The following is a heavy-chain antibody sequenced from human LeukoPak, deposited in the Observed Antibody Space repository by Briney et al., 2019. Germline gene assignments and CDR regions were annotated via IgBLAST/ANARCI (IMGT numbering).Heavy chain of an antibody. CDR3: AREVLLGYCSGGSCYSRWFDP. D-gene: IGHD2-15*01. V-gene: IGHV1-46*01. J-gene: IGHJ5*02. Sequence: ASVKVSCKASGYTFTSYYMHWVRQAPGQGLEWMGIINPSGGSTSYAQKFQGRVTMTRDTSTSTVYMELSRLRSDDTAVYYCAREVLLGYCSGGSCYSRWFDPWGQGTLVTVSS. CDR2: INPSGGST. CDR1: GYTFTSYY.